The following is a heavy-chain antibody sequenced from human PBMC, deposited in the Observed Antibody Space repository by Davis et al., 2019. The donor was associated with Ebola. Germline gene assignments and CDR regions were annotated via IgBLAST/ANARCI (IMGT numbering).Heavy chain of an antibody. V-gene: IGHV1-46*03. CDR3: TTPGGQDSGYDVFDI. CDR2: INPNDGRT. Sequence: ASVKVSCKASGGTFGIYSFSWVRQAAEQGLEWMGMINPNDGRTIYAQKFQGRVTVTRDTSTTTVYMDLSSLRSEDTALYYCTTPGGQDSGYDVFDIWGQGTMVTVSS. D-gene: IGHD5-12*01. J-gene: IGHJ3*02. CDR1: GGTFGIYS.